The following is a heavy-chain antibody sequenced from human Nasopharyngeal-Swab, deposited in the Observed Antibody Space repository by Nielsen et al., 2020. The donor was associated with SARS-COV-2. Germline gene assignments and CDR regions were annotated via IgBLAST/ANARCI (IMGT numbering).Heavy chain of an antibody. CDR2: IYRGGNT. J-gene: IGHJ4*02. CDR3: ARRVTSDWSLDY. Sequence: GEALKISCAASGFTVSGNYMSWVRQAPGKGLEWVSVIYRGGNTYYADSVRGRFTISRDSSKNTLYLQMNSLRADDTAMYYCARRVTSDWSLDYWGQGTLVTVSS. D-gene: IGHD6-19*01. CDR1: GFTVSGNY. V-gene: IGHV3-53*01.